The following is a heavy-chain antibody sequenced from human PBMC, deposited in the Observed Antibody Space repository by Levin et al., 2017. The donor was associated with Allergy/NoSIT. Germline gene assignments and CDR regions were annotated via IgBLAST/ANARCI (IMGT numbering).Heavy chain of an antibody. CDR3: AHRARAPDGSGSYPY. D-gene: IGHD3-10*01. J-gene: IGHJ4*02. CDR2: IYWDDDK. CDR1: GFSLSTSGVG. V-gene: IGHV2-5*02. Sequence: TLSLTCTFSGFSLSTSGVGVGWIRQPPGTALEWLALIYWDDDKRYSPSLKSRLTITKDTTKNQVVLTMTNMDPVDTGTYYCAHRARAPDGSGSYPYWGQGILVTVSS.